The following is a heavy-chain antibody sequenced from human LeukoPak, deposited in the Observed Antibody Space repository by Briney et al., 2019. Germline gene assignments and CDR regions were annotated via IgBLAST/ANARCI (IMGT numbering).Heavy chain of an antibody. CDR3: VRDWEGFNFDI. V-gene: IGHV4-59*02. CDR2: VHNSGST. J-gene: IGHJ3*02. CDR1: GGSVSGYH. Sequence: SETLSLTCIVSGGSVSGYHWSWVRQRPVLVLEWIAYVHNSGSTNYNPSLKSRVPISVDRPKNQFSLKMSSVTAADTAGYYCVRDWEGFNFDIWAKGQWSPSLQ. D-gene: IGHD1-26*01.